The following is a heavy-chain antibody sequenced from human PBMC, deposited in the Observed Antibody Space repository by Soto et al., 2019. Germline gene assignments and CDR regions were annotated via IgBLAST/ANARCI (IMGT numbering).Heavy chain of an antibody. CDR2: IWYDGSNK. CDR1: GFTFSSYG. CDR3: ARDRYCSGGSCYYYYYYMYV. Sequence: QVQLVESGGGVVQPGRSLRLSCAASGFTFSSYGMHWVRQAPGKGLEWVAVIWYDGSNKYYADSVKGRFTISRDNSKNTLYLQMNSRRAEDTAVYYCARDRYCSGGSCYYYYYYMYVWGKGTTVTVSS. D-gene: IGHD2-15*01. J-gene: IGHJ6*03. V-gene: IGHV3-33*01.